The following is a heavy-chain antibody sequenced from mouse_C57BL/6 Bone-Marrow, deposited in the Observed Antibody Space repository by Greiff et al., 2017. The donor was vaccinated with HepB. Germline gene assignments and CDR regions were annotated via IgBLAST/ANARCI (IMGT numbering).Heavy chain of an antibody. D-gene: IGHD3-2*02. CDR1: GYTFTSYC. J-gene: IGHJ4*01. Sequence: QVQLQQPGAELVKPGASVKLSCKASGYTFTSYCMHWVKQRPGRGLEWIGRIDPNSGGTKYNEKFKSKATLTVDKPSSTAYMQLSSLTSEDSAVYCGTRLDISGLYAMDYWGQGTSVTGSS. CDR3: TRLDISGLYAMDY. V-gene: IGHV1-72*01. CDR2: IDPNSGGT.